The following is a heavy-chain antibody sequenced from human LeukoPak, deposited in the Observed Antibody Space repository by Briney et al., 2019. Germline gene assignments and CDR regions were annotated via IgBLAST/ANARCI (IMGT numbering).Heavy chain of an antibody. CDR2: ISAYNGNT. D-gene: IGHD6-13*01. Sequence: ASVKVSCKASGYTFTSYGISWVRQAPGQGLEWMGWISAYNGNTNYAQRLQGRVIMTTDTSTSTAYMELRSLRSDDTAVYYCAREGSSSWYDSTTYYYYGMDVWGQGTTVTVSS. J-gene: IGHJ6*02. CDR1: GYTFTSYG. CDR3: AREGSSSWYDSTTYYYYGMDV. V-gene: IGHV1-18*01.